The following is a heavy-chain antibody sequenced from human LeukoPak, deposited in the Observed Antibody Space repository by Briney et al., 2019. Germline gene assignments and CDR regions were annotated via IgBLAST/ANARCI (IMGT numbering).Heavy chain of an antibody. D-gene: IGHD2-2*01. CDR3: ASTESTSYMDV. CDR2: ISSSGNNI. J-gene: IGHJ6*03. CDR1: GFTFSDYY. Sequence: GGSLRLSCAASGFTFSDYYITWIRQAPWKGLEWVSYISSSGNNIYYADSVKGRFTISRDNAKNSLYLQMDSLRAEDTAVYYCASTESTSYMDVWGKGTTVTVSS. V-gene: IGHV3-11*04.